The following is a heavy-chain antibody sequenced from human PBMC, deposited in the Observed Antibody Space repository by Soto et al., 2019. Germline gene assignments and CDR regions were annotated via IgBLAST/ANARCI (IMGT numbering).Heavy chain of an antibody. CDR1: GGTFSSYA. CDR2: IIPIFGTA. J-gene: IGHJ4*02. Sequence: QVQLVQSGAEVKKPGSSVKVSCKASGGTFSSYAISWVRQAPGQGLEWMGGIIPIFGTANYAQKFQGRVTITADESTSTAYRELSSLRSEDTAVYYCARSIWFGELLPTAFDYWGQGTLVTVSS. CDR3: ARSIWFGELLPTAFDY. V-gene: IGHV1-69*01. D-gene: IGHD3-10*01.